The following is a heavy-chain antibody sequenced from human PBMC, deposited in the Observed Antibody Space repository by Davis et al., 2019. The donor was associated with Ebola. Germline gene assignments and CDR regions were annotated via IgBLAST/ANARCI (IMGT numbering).Heavy chain of an antibody. Sequence: PGGSLRLSCAASGFTFSTYSMSWVRQAPGKGLEWVSSISSDSDYIYYADSAKGRFTISRDNAKNSLYLQMNSLRAQDTAVYYCPRDRPLDFFFGDYYGMDVWGQGTTVTVSS. D-gene: IGHD3-16*01. V-gene: IGHV3-21*01. CDR3: PRDRPLDFFFGDYYGMDV. J-gene: IGHJ6*02. CDR1: GFTFSTYS. CDR2: ISSDSDYI.